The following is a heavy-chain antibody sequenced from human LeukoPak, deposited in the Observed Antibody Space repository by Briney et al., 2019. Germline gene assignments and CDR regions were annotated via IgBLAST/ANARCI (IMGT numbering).Heavy chain of an antibody. CDR3: AKDIVVVVAAPHYFDY. D-gene: IGHD2-15*01. CDR1: GFTFSSYA. V-gene: IGHV3-23*01. CDR2: ISGSGGST. J-gene: IGHJ4*02. Sequence: GGSLRLSCAASGFTFSSYAMSWVRQAPGKGLEWVSAISGSGGSTYYAGSVKGRFTISRDNSKNTLYLQMNSLRAEDTAVYYCAKDIVVVVAAPHYFDYWGQGTLVTVSS.